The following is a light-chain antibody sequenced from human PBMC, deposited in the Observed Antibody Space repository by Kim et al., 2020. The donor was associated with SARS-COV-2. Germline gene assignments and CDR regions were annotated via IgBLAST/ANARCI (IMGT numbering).Light chain of an antibody. J-gene: IGLJ2*01. V-gene: IGLV2-8*01. CDR3: SSYAGSNNVI. CDR1: SSDVGGSKS. CDR2: EVS. Sequence: GQSVTISCTGTSSDVGGSKSVSWYQQHPDKAPKLIIYEVSERPSGVPDRFSGSKSGNTASLTVSGLQAEDEADYYCSSYAGSNNVIFGGGTQLTVL.